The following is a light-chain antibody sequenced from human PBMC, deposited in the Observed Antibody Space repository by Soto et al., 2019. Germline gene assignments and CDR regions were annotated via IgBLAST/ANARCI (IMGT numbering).Light chain of an antibody. J-gene: IGKJ1*01. Sequence: EIVLTQSPLTLSLSPGERATLSCRASQSVDIFLAWYQQKPGRAPRLLIYESSNRATGIPARFSGSGSGTDFTLTISRLEPEDFAVYYCQQYGSSGTFGQGTKVDIK. CDR2: ESS. CDR1: QSVDIF. CDR3: QQYGSSGT. V-gene: IGKV3-20*01.